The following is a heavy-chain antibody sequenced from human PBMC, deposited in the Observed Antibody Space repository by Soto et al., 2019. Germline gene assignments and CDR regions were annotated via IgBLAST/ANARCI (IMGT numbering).Heavy chain of an antibody. CDR2: IYHSGST. D-gene: IGHD2-15*01. CDR3: ARSYCSGGSCYRRGFDP. Sequence: QLQLQESGSGLVKPSQTLSLTCAVSGGSISSGGYSWSWIRQPPGKGLEWIGYIYHSGSTYYNPSLKSRVTISVDRSKNQFSLKLSSVTAADTAVDYCARSYCSGGSCYRRGFDPWGQGTLVTVSS. V-gene: IGHV4-30-2*01. J-gene: IGHJ5*02. CDR1: GGSISSGGYS.